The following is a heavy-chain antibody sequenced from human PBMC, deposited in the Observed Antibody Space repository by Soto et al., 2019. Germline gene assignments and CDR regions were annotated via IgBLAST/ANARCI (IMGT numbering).Heavy chain of an antibody. Sequence: SESLSLTSTVSGDSIGYNYWSLIRQPPGKGLEWIGYIYYNGSTNYNPALKSRVTLSVDTSRNQVSLKLRSVTASDTAVYYCARDPTKGVYAFNWFDPWGQGTLVTVSS. CDR2: IYYNGST. V-gene: IGHV4-59*01. J-gene: IGHJ5*02. CDR1: GDSIGYNY. CDR3: ARDPTKGVYAFNWFDP. D-gene: IGHD2-8*01.